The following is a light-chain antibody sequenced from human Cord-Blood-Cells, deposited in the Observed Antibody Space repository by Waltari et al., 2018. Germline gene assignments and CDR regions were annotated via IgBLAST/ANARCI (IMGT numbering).Light chain of an antibody. CDR3: QKYNSAPIFT. V-gene: IGKV1-27*01. CDR1: QGISNY. CDR2: AAS. J-gene: IGKJ3*01. Sequence: DIQMTQSSSSLSASVGDRVPITCRASQGISNYLAWYQQKPGKVPKLLIYAASTLQSGVPSRFSGSGSGTDFTLTISSLQPEDVATYYCQKYNSAPIFTFGPGTKVDIK.